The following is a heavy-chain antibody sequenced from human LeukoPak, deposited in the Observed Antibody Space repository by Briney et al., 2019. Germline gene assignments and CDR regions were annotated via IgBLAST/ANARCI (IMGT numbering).Heavy chain of an antibody. V-gene: IGHV1-46*01. D-gene: IGHD6-13*01. Sequence: ASVKVSCTASGYTFTSSYMQWVRQAPGQGLEWMGIIDPSGGSTSYAQKFQGRVTMTRDTSTSTVYMDLSSLRSEDTAVYYCARDNPAAGPFDYWGQGTLVTVSS. CDR3: ARDNPAAGPFDY. CDR2: IDPSGGST. J-gene: IGHJ4*02. CDR1: GYTFTSSY.